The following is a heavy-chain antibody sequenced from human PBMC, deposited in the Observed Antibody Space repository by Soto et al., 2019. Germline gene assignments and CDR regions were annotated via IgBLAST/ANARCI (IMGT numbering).Heavy chain of an antibody. J-gene: IGHJ4*02. Sequence: SETLSLTCTVSGGPISNYYWSWIRQSPGKGLEWIGYIYDSVKTNYNPSLKSRVTISGDTPKNQFSLKVNSVTAADTAVYYCARGHHYDSRPDYWGQGTLVTVSS. CDR1: GGPISNYY. CDR3: ARGHHYDSRPDY. V-gene: IGHV4-59*01. CDR2: IYDSVKT. D-gene: IGHD3-22*01.